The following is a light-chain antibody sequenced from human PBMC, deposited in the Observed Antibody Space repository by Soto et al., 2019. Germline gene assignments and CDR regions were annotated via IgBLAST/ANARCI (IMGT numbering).Light chain of an antibody. CDR3: QQYETCSGT. Sequence: STPSASFGDRVTNTFRASQSISVYLAWYQQKPGKAPDLLIYKASHLHSGVPSRFSGSGSGTEFTLTIASLQPDDFATYYCQQYETCSGTFGPGTKVDIK. J-gene: IGKJ1*01. CDR1: QSISVY. V-gene: IGKV1-5*03. CDR2: KAS.